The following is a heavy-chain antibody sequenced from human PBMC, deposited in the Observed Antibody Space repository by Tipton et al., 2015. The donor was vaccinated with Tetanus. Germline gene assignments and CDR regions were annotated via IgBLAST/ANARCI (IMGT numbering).Heavy chain of an antibody. D-gene: IGHD1-26*01. J-gene: IGHJ4*02. CDR2: IYYSGST. Sequence: GLVKPSQTLSLTCTVSGGSISSGGYYWSLIRQHPGKGLEWIGDIYYSGSTYYNPSLKSRVTISVDTSKNQFSLKLNSVTAADTAVYYCARDQARGARGWNYFDFWGLGTLVTVSS. CDR1: GGSISSGGYY. CDR3: ARDQARGARGWNYFDF. V-gene: IGHV4-31*03.